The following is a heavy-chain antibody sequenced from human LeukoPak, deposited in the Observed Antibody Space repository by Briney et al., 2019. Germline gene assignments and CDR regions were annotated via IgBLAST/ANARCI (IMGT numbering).Heavy chain of an antibody. Sequence: SETLSLTCNVSGASISSYYWSWIRQPPGKGLEWIGYIYYSGSTNYNPSLKSRVTISVDTSKNQFSLKLSSVTAADTAVYYCAGGMTTADYWGQGTLVTVSS. CDR2: IYYSGST. V-gene: IGHV4-59*12. CDR3: AGGMTTADY. CDR1: GASISSYY. D-gene: IGHD4-17*01. J-gene: IGHJ4*02.